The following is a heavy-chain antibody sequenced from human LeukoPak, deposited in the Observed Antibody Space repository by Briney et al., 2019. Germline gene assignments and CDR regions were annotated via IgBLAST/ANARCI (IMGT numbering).Heavy chain of an antibody. CDR1: RYTFTSYA. CDR2: INTNTGNP. V-gene: IGHV7-4-1*02. D-gene: IGHD5-18*01. Sequence: GASVKVSCKASRYTFTSYAMSWVRQAPGQGLEWMGWINTNTGNPTYAQGFTGRFVFSLDTSVSTAYLQISSLKAEDTAVYYCAREINSGYPGAFDIWGQGTMVTVSS. J-gene: IGHJ3*02. CDR3: AREINSGYPGAFDI.